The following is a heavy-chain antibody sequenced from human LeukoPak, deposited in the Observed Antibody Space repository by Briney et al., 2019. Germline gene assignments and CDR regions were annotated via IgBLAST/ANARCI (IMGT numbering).Heavy chain of an antibody. J-gene: IGHJ4*02. Sequence: GGSLRLSCAASGFTFSDYYMSWIRQAPGKGLEWVSYISSSGSTIYYADSVKGRFTISRDDAKNSLYLQMNSLRAEDTAVYYCASSWPTAKRGDYWGQGTLVTVSS. D-gene: IGHD3-10*01. CDR3: ASSWPTAKRGDY. CDR2: ISSSGSTI. CDR1: GFTFSDYY. V-gene: IGHV3-11*04.